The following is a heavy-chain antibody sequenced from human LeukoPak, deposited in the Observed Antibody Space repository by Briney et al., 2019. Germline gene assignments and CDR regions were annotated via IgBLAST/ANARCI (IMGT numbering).Heavy chain of an antibody. Sequence: GGSLRLSCAASGFTFSSYCMNWVRQAPGKGREWVSSISSSSSYIYYADSVKDRFTISRDNAKNSLYLQMNSLRAEDTAVYYCARDRKDSSSFGDYWGQGTLVTVSS. CDR2: ISSSSSYI. J-gene: IGHJ4*02. D-gene: IGHD6-13*01. CDR3: ARDRKDSSSFGDY. V-gene: IGHV3-21*01. CDR1: GFTFSSYC.